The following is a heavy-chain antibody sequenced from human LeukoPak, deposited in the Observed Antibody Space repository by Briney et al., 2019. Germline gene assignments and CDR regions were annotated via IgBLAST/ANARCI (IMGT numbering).Heavy chain of an antibody. D-gene: IGHD6-13*01. V-gene: IGHV1-8*01. CDR3: ARDLGIAAAGIWFDP. J-gene: IGHJ5*02. CDR1: GYTFTSYD. Sequence: ASVKVSCKASGYTFTSYDINWVRQATGQGLEWMGWMNPNSGNTGYAQKFQGRVTMTRNTSISTAYMELSRLRSDDTAVYYCARDLGIAAAGIWFDPWGQGTLVTVSS. CDR2: MNPNSGNT.